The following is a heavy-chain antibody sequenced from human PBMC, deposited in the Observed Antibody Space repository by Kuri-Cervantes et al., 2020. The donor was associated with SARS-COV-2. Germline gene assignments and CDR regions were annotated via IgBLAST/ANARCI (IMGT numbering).Heavy chain of an antibody. Sequence: GGSLRLSCAASGFTFSSYGMHWVRQAPGKGLEWVAVISYDATNKYYAESVKGRFTISRDNSKGTLYLQMNGLRTDDAALYYCAKDNGDFAFDYWGQGTLVTVSS. CDR3: AKDNGDFAFDY. CDR2: ISYDATNK. J-gene: IGHJ4*02. D-gene: IGHD4-17*01. V-gene: IGHV3-30*18. CDR1: GFTFSSYG.